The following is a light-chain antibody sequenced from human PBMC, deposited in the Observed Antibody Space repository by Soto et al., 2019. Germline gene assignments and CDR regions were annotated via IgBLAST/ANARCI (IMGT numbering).Light chain of an antibody. J-gene: IGKJ5*01. CDR3: QQYDTSAII. Sequence: DIVLTQSPYTLSLSPGNRATLSCRASQSLNNSYIAWYQVKPGQAPRLLIYDTSSRATGIPDRFSGSGSGPDFTITITRLEPEDFAVFYCQQYDTSAIIFGQGTRLEIK. CDR1: QSLNNSY. CDR2: DTS. V-gene: IGKV3-20*01.